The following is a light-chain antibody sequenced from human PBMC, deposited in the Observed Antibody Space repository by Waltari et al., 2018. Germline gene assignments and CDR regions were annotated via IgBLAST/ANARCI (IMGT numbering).Light chain of an antibody. J-gene: IGLJ3*02. CDR1: GSNIGAGHD. CDR2: GTS. V-gene: IGLV1-40*01. Sequence: QSVLMQPPSVSGAPGQKVTISCTGRGSNIGAGHDVTWYQQLPRAAPKLLIYGTSSRPLGVPDRFFGSTSGTSASLAITGLQAEDEADYYCQSYDTTLSVVFGGGTKLTVL. CDR3: QSYDTTLSVV.